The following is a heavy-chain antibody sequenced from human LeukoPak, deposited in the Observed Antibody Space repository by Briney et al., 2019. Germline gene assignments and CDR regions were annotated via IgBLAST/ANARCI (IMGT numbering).Heavy chain of an antibody. CDR2: INHSGST. J-gene: IGHJ3*02. D-gene: IGHD2-8*01. Sequence: PSETLSLTCAVYGGSFSGYYWSWIRQPPGKGLEWIGEINHSGSTDYNPSLKSRVTISVDTSKNQFSLKLSSVTAADTAVYYCAEGTNYQDAFDIWGQGTMVTVSS. V-gene: IGHV4-34*01. CDR1: GGSFSGYY. CDR3: AEGTNYQDAFDI.